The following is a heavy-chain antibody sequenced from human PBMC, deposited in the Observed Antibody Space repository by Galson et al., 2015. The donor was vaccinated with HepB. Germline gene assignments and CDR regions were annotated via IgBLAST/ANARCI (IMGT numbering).Heavy chain of an antibody. D-gene: IGHD3-10*01. CDR2: INAGNGNT. Sequence: SVKVSCKASGYTFTSYAMHWVRQAPGQRLEWMGWINAGNGNTKYSQKFQGRVTITRDTSASTAYMELSSLRSEDTAVYYCATTPVMVTRYGSGTEYYYGMDVWGQGTTVTVSS. V-gene: IGHV1-3*01. CDR1: GYTFTSYA. J-gene: IGHJ6*02. CDR3: ATTPVMVTRYGSGTEYYYGMDV.